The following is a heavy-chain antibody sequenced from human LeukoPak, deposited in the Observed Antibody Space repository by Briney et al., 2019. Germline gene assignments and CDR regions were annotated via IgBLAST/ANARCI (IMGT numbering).Heavy chain of an antibody. J-gene: IGHJ5*02. CDR1: GNSISSGDNY. CDR3: AALNRPYYDILTINWFDP. Sequence: SQTLSLTCTVSGNSISSGDNYWSWIRQPAGKGLEWIGRIYTSGSTNYNPSLKSRVTISVDKSKSQFSLKLSSVTAADTAVYYCAALNRPYYDILTINWFDPWGQGTLVTVSS. CDR2: IYTSGST. D-gene: IGHD3-9*01. V-gene: IGHV4-61*02.